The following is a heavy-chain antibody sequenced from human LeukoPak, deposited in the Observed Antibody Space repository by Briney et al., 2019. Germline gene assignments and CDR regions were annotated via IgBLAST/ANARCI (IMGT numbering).Heavy chain of an antibody. Sequence: PSETLSLTCTVSGGSISSSYWSWIRQPPGKGLEWIGCIYYSGSTNYNPSLKSRVTISVDTSKNQFSLKLSSVTAADTAVYYCARSGSGWELLGYWGKGTLLTVSS. V-gene: IGHV4-59*08. J-gene: IGHJ4*02. CDR1: GGSISSSY. CDR2: IYYSGST. D-gene: IGHD1-26*01. CDR3: ARSGSGWELLGY.